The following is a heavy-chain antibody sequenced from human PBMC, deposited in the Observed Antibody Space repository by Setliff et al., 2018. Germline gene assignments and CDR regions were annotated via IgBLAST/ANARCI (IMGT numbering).Heavy chain of an antibody. Sequence: PGESLKISCAASGFVFGTYGMHWVRQAPGKGLDWVASVRFDGSYKVYADSVKGRFTISRDNFENTLFLQMTSLRPEDTGVYYCVKVKKPLIRGSGFDYWGRGTLVTVS. D-gene: IGHD3-10*01. V-gene: IGHV3-30*02. CDR2: VRFDGSYK. CDR1: GFVFGTYG. J-gene: IGHJ4*02. CDR3: VKVKKPLIRGSGFDY.